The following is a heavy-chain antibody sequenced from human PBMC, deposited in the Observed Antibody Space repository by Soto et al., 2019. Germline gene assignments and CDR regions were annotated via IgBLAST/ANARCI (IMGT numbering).Heavy chain of an antibody. D-gene: IGHD2-15*01. V-gene: IGHV6-1*01. Sequence: QTLSLTCAISGASVSSNSAAWNWIRQSPSRGLEWLGRTYYRSKWYNDYAVSVKSRITINPDTSKNQFSLQLNSVTPEDTAVYYCARERTGRDIVVVVAARPYYYYGMDVWGQGTTVTVSS. J-gene: IGHJ6*02. CDR3: ARERTGRDIVVVVAARPYYYYGMDV. CDR1: GASVSSNSAA. CDR2: TYYRSKWYN.